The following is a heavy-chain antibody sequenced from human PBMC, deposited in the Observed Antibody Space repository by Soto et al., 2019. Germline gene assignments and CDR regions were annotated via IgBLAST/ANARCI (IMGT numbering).Heavy chain of an antibody. J-gene: IGHJ4*01. CDR2: IDPDDSES. D-gene: IGHD3-16*01. CDR1: GSGYSVTKFW. CDR3: ARRGDSSLGGYYFDH. V-gene: IGHV5-51*01. Sequence: GESLKISCKGSGSGYSVTKFWIGWVRQVPGKGLEWMGIIDPDDSESRYNPAFQGRITFSVDKSVDTAYLQWSSLKTSDTAMYYCARRGDSSLGGYYFDHWGQGTLVTVSS.